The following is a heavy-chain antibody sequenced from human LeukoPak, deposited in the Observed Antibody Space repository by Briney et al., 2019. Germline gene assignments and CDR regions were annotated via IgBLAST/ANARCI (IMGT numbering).Heavy chain of an antibody. Sequence: SETLSLTCTVSGGSISSGDYYWSWIRQPPGKGLEWIGYIYYSGSTYYNPSLKSRVTISVDTSKNQFSLKLSSVTAADTAVYYCARVVNYYDSSGRPYNWFDPWGQGTLVTVSS. V-gene: IGHV4-30-4*01. J-gene: IGHJ5*02. D-gene: IGHD3-22*01. CDR1: GGSISSGDYY. CDR3: ARVVNYYDSSGRPYNWFDP. CDR2: IYYSGST.